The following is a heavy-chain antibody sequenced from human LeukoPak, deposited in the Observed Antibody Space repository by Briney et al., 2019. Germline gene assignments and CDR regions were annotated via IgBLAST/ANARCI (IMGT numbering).Heavy chain of an antibody. Sequence: ASVKVSCKASGYTFTSYGISWVRQAPGQGLEWMGWISAYNGNTNYAQKLQGRVTITTDESTSTAYMELSSLRSEDTAVYYCARVADSSGWHYYFDYWGQGTLVTVSS. V-gene: IGHV1-18*01. CDR3: ARVADSSGWHYYFDY. CDR1: GYTFTSYG. CDR2: ISAYNGNT. J-gene: IGHJ4*02. D-gene: IGHD6-19*01.